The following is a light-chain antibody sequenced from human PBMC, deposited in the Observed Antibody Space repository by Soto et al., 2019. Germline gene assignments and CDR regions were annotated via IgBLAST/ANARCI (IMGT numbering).Light chain of an antibody. CDR1: SSNIGNKP. CDR2: YDD. CDR3: TTWVDSLNKEV. J-gene: IGLJ2*01. V-gene: IGLV1-36*01. Sequence: QSVLTQPPSVSGAPRQRVTISCSGSSSNIGNKPVNWYQQLPGKAPKLLIYYDDLLPSGVSDRFSGSKSGTSASLAISGLQSEDEADYYCTTWVDSLNKEVFGGGTKVTVL.